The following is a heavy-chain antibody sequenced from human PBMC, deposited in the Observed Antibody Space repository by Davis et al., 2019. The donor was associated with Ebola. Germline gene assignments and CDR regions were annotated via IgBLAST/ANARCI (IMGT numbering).Heavy chain of an antibody. CDR3: ARDQRIRGIAVAPLN. CDR2: INPHNGNT. CDR1: GYTFTSYG. V-gene: IGHV1-18*04. J-gene: IGHJ4*02. D-gene: IGHD6-19*01. Sequence: ASVKVSCKASGYTFTSYGITWVRQAPGQGLEWMGWINPHNGNTNYAQKLQGRVTMTTDTSTSTAYMELRSLRSDDTAVYYCARDQRIRGIAVAPLNWGQGTLVTVSS.